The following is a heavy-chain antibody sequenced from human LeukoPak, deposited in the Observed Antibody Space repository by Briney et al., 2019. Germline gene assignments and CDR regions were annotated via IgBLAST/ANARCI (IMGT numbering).Heavy chain of an antibody. CDR1: GDSLSSSY. CDR3: ARDCSGGNRYLGVIDY. CDR2: IYTSGYT. V-gene: IGHV4-4*07. Sequence: PSETLSLTCTVSGDSLSSSYWSWVRQPAGKGLEWIGRIYTSGYTNYNPSLRSRVTLSVETSKNQFSLKLTSVTDADAAVYYCARDCSGGNRYLGVIDYWGQGTQVIVSS. D-gene: IGHD2-15*01. J-gene: IGHJ4*02.